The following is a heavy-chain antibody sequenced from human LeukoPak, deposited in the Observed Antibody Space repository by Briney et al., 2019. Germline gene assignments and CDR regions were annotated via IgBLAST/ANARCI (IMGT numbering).Heavy chain of an antibody. V-gene: IGHV1-18*01. CDR3: AREFGYCSGGSCYPDTYYYYGMDV. CDR1: GYTFTSYG. Sequence: ASVKVSCKASGYTFTSYGISWVRQAPGQGLEWMGWISAYNGNTNYAQKLQGRVTMTTDTSTSTAYMELRSLRSDDTAVYYCAREFGYCSGGSCYPDTYYYYGMDVWGQGTTVTVSS. CDR2: ISAYNGNT. D-gene: IGHD2-15*01. J-gene: IGHJ6*02.